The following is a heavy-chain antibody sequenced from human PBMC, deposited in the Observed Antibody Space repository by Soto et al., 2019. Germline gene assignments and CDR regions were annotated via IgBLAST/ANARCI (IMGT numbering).Heavy chain of an antibody. CDR2: MQPSSGRT. CDR3: ARGVTAGVDY. J-gene: IGHJ4*02. D-gene: IGHD1-26*01. V-gene: IGHV1-8*01. CDR1: GYSFTSLD. Sequence: GXSVKDSCKASGYSFTSLDIHWVRQTTGQGLEWMGWMQPSSGRTGYAQKFQGRVTMTRDTSINTAYMELSSLTSDDTAFYYCARGVTAGVDYWGQGTLVTVSS.